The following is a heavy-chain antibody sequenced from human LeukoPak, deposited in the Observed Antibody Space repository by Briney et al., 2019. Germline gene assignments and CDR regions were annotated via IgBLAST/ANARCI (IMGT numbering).Heavy chain of an antibody. CDR2: ISGSGSNT. V-gene: IGHV3-23*01. CDR3: AKGGNFDY. Sequence: GGSLRLSCTASGFTFSDYAMSWVRQAPGKGLEWVSAISGSGSNTYYTDSVKGRFTISRDNSRNTLYLQMSSLRAEDAAAYYCAKGGNFDYWGQGTLVTVSS. CDR1: GFTFSDYA. J-gene: IGHJ4*02. D-gene: IGHD2-15*01.